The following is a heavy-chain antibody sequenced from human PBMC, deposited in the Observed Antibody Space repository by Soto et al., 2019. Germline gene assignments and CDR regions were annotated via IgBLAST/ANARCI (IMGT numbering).Heavy chain of an antibody. D-gene: IGHD5-12*01. V-gene: IGHV3-9*01. CDR1: GFTFDDYA. CDR2: IGWNGGNI. CDR3: AKDTGGYNFYYFDD. Sequence: EVQLVESGGGLVQPGRSLTLSCTASGFTFDDYAMHWVRQAPGKGLEWVSGIGWNGGNIRYADSVKDRFTISRDNAENSVHLQMNSLRAEDTALYYCAKDTGGYNFYYFDDWGQGTLVTVSS. J-gene: IGHJ4*02.